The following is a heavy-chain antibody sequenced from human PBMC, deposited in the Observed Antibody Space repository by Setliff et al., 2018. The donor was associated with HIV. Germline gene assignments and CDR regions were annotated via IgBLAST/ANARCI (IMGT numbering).Heavy chain of an antibody. CDR3: ARQLSNSLDY. V-gene: IGHV1-2*06. D-gene: IGHD1-1*01. Sequence: ASVKVSCKASGYTFTGYYMHWVRQAPGQGLEWMGRINPNSGGTKTTRSFRGRVTMTRDTSINTAYMELSGVRSDDTAIYFCARQLSNSLDYWGQGTLVTVSS. CDR1: GYTFTGYY. CDR2: INPNSGGT. J-gene: IGHJ4*02.